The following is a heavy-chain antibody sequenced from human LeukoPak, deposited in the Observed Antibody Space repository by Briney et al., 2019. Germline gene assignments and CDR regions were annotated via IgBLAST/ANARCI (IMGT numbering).Heavy chain of an antibody. CDR3: ARIGITGVYAFDI. Sequence: PGGSLRLSCAASGFTFSDYAMHWVRQAPGKGLEWVAVISYHGKDKYYADSVKGRFALSRDTSKNTLYLEMNSLRAEDTAVYYCARIGITGVYAFDIWGQGTMVTVSS. CDR2: ISYHGKDK. J-gene: IGHJ3*02. D-gene: IGHD7-27*01. V-gene: IGHV3-30*09. CDR1: GFTFSDYA.